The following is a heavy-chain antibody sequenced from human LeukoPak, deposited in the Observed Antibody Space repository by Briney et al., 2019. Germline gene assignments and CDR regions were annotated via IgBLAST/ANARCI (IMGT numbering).Heavy chain of an antibody. Sequence: GESLKISCKASGYSFTSYWIGWVRQMPGKGLEWMGVIYPGDSDTRYSPSFQGQVTISADKSFNTAYLQWSSLKASDTAMYYYARPHTLDRITKYYFDYWGQGTLVTVSS. D-gene: IGHD3-16*01. J-gene: IGHJ4*02. CDR1: GYSFTSYW. CDR2: IYPGDSDT. CDR3: ARPHTLDRITKYYFDY. V-gene: IGHV5-51*01.